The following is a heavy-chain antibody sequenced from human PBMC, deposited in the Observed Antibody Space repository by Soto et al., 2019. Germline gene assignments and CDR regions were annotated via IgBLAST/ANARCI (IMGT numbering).Heavy chain of an antibody. D-gene: IGHD3-3*01. CDR2: IYYSGST. J-gene: IGHJ4*02. CDR3: ARGGYDFWSGYLPYYFDY. Sequence: SETLSLTCTVSGGTLSSGGYYWSWIRQHPGKGLEWIGYIYYSGSTYYNPSLKSRVNISVDTSKNQSSLKLSSVTAADTAVYYCARGGYDFWSGYLPYYFDYWGQGTLVTVSS. CDR1: GGTLSSGGYY. V-gene: IGHV4-31*03.